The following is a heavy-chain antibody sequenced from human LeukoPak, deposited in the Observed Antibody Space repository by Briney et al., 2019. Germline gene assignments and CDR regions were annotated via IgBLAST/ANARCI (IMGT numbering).Heavy chain of an antibody. D-gene: IGHD5-24*01. V-gene: IGHV1-69*04. CDR2: NIPIFGIA. CDR3: ARAGEMNWFDP. Sequence: GASVKVSCKVSGGTFSSYAISWVRQAPGQGLEWMGRNIPIFGIANYAQKFQGRVTITADKSTSTAYMELSSLRSEDTAVYYCARAGEMNWFDPWGQGTLVTVSS. J-gene: IGHJ5*02. CDR1: GGTFSSYA.